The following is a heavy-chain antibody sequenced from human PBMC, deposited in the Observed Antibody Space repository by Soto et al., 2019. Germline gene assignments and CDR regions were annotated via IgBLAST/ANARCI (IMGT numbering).Heavy chain of an antibody. J-gene: IGHJ3*02. D-gene: IGHD3-10*01. V-gene: IGHV3-33*01. CDR2: IWYDGINK. Sequence: GGSLRLSCAASGFTFSSYGMHWVRQAPGKGLEWVAVIWYDGINKYYADSVKSRFTISRDNSKNTLYLQMNSLRAEDTAVYYCARVHTMVRAAIPHSWGQWTMLTVSS. CDR3: ARVHTMVRAAIPHS. CDR1: GFTFSSYG.